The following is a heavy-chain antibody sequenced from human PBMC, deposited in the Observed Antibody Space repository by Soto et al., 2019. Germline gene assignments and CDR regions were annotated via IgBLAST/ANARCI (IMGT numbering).Heavy chain of an antibody. CDR3: SLSDGYYGMDV. D-gene: IGHD4-17*01. CDR1: GFTFSSYA. J-gene: IGHJ6*02. CDR2: ISTSGGST. V-gene: IGHV3-23*01. Sequence: EVQLLESGGGLVQPGGSLRLSCAASGFTFSSYAMSWVRQAPGKGLEWVSSISTSGGSTYYADSVKGRFTISRDNSNNTLYLQMTRLRAEDTTLSYCSLSDGYYGMDVWGLGTTVTVTS.